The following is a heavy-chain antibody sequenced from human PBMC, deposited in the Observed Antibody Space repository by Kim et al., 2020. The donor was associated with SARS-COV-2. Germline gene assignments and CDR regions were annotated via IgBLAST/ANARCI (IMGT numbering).Heavy chain of an antibody. D-gene: IGHD3-22*01. J-gene: IGHJ4*02. V-gene: IGHV3-43*01. Sequence: GGSLRLSCVASGFTFDDYTMHWVRQAPGKGLEWVSLISWDGGSTYYADSVKGRFTSSRDNSKNSLYLQMNSLRTEDTVLYYCAKDWGNDSSGYLKPLDYWGQGTLITVAS. CDR1: GFTFDDYT. CDR3: AKDWGNDSSGYLKPLDY. CDR2: ISWDGGST.